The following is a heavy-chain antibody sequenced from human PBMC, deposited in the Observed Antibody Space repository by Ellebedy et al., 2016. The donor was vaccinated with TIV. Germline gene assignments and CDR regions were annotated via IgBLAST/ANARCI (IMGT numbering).Heavy chain of an antibody. CDR3: ARTNNGYVDY. CDR2: TYYRSKWYN. J-gene: IGHJ4*02. CDR1: GDSVSSDSAA. D-gene: IGHD3-22*01. V-gene: IGHV6-1*01. Sequence: SCAISGDSVSSDSAAWNWIRQSPSRGLEWLGRTYYRSKWYNSYSVSVKSRITVNPDTSKNQFSLHLNSVTPEDTAVYYCARTNNGYVDYWGQGTLVTVSS.